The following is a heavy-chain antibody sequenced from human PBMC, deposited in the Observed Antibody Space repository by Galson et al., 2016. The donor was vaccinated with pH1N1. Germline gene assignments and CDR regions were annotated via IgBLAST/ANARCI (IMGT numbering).Heavy chain of an antibody. V-gene: IGHV4-61*02. CDR1: GGSITSDSDF. Sequence: TLSLTCTVSGGSITSDSDFWTWIRQPAGKGLEWIGRVSGTGSTNYNPSLKSRVTISADRSKKHFSLNLRSVTAADTALYFCTSGGLVNATWYNWFDSWGQGTLVTVSS. CDR3: TSGGLVNATWYNWFDS. J-gene: IGHJ5*01. D-gene: IGHD2-21*01. CDR2: VSGTGST.